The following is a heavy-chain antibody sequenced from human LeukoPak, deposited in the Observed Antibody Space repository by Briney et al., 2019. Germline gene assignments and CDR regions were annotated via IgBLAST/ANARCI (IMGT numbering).Heavy chain of an antibody. D-gene: IGHD2/OR15-2a*01. Sequence: GGSLRLSCAAAGFTFSSCAVSWGRKAPREGLELVLAFSGNCGSTYYADSVKCRFTISRDNTKTTLYLQTNSLRAEDTAVYYCAKPSTTYYYYYYMDVWGKGTTVTVSS. CDR3: AKPSTTYYYYYYMDV. J-gene: IGHJ6*03. V-gene: IGHV3-23*01. CDR2: FSGNCGST. CDR1: GFTFSSCA.